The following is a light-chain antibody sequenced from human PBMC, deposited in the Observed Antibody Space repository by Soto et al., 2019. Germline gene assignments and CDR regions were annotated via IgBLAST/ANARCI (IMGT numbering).Light chain of an antibody. V-gene: IGKV3-11*01. CDR2: DAS. J-gene: IGKJ1*01. CDR1: QSVSSY. Sequence: EVVLTQSPATLSLSPGERATLSCRASQSVSSYLAWYQQKPGQAPRLLIYDASNRATGTPDRFSGSGSGTDFTLTISSLEPEDFAAYYCQQRSNWPRTFGQGTKVEIK. CDR3: QQRSNWPRT.